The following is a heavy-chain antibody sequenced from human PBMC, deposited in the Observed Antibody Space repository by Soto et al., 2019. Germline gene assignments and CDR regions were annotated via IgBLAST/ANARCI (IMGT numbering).Heavy chain of an antibody. CDR2: INHSGST. CDR1: GGSFSGYY. Sequence: SETLSLTCAVYGGSFSGYYWSWIRQPPGKGLEWIGEINHSGSTNYNPSLKSRVTISVDTSKNQFSLKLSSVTAADTAVYYCARAAVVVAATGKIDYWGQGTLVTVSS. CDR3: ARAAVVVAATGKIDY. J-gene: IGHJ4*02. D-gene: IGHD2-15*01. V-gene: IGHV4-34*01.